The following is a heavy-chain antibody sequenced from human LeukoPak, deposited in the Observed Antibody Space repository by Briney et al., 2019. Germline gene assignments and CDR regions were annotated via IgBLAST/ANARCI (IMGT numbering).Heavy chain of an antibody. CDR3: ARRRVEMATFDY. J-gene: IGHJ4*02. CDR2: IYYSGST. CDR1: GGSSSSYH. V-gene: IGHV4-59*08. Sequence: SETLSLTCTVSGGSSSSYHWIWIRQPPGKGLEWIGYIYYSGSTNYNPSLKRRVTISVDTSKNQLSLKLSSVTAADTAVYYCARRRVEMATFDYWGQGTLVTVSS. D-gene: IGHD5-24*01.